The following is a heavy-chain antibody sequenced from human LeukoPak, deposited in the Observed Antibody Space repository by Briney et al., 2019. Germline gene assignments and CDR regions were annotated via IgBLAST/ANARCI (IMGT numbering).Heavy chain of an antibody. D-gene: IGHD2-2*01. J-gene: IGHJ5*02. Sequence: PSETLSLTCAVYGGSFSGYYWSWIRQPPGKGLEWIGEINHSGSTNYNPSLKSRVTISVDTSKNQFSLKLSSVTAADTAVYYCARRNPYRFSCSSTSCYSSDHRRDVWFDPWGQGTLVTVSS. CDR2: INHSGST. V-gene: IGHV4-34*01. CDR3: ARRNPYRFSCSSTSCYSSDHRRDVWFDP. CDR1: GGSFSGYY.